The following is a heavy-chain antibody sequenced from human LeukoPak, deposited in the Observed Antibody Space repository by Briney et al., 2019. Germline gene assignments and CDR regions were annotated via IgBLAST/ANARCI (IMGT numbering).Heavy chain of an antibody. Sequence: GGSLRLSCVASGFTFSGHWMHRVRQVPGKGLVAVSRIIPDGSATGYADSVKGRFTISRDNAKNTLYLEMNSLTPEDTALYYCTRSGYSNGYDYWGQGTLVTVSS. V-gene: IGHV3-74*01. CDR2: IIPDGSAT. J-gene: IGHJ4*02. CDR1: GFTFSGHW. CDR3: TRSGYSNGYDY. D-gene: IGHD6-19*01.